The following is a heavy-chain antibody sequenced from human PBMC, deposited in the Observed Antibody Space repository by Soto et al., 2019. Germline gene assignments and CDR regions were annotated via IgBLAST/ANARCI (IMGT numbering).Heavy chain of an antibody. CDR3: ARVSDYIWGSYRYTGPWEFDY. J-gene: IGHJ4*02. CDR1: GGSFSGYY. V-gene: IGHV4-34*01. D-gene: IGHD3-16*02. CDR2: IGDSGST. Sequence: SETLSLTCAFYGGSFSGYYWSCIRQPPGKGREWIGEIGDSGSTNYNPSLKSRVTISVDTSKNQFSLKLSSVTAADTAVYYCARVSDYIWGSYRYTGPWEFDYWGQGTLVTVSS.